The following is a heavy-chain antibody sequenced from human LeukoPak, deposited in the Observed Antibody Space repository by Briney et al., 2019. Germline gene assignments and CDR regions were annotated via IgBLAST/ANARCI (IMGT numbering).Heavy chain of an antibody. CDR2: IDTTTSYI. Sequence: PGGSPRLSCASSGLTFSTYSMNWVRQAPGKGLEWVSFIDTTTSYIYYGDSVKGRFTISRDNAKNSLYLQMNGLRAEDTAVYYCARGRSITLLRGVAMSDGFDIWGQGAMVTVSS. CDR3: ARGRSITLLRGVAMSDGFDI. J-gene: IGHJ3*02. D-gene: IGHD3-10*01. V-gene: IGHV3-21*01. CDR1: GLTFSTYS.